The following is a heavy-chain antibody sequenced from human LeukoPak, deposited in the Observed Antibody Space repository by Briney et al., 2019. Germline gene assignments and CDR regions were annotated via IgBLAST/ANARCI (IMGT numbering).Heavy chain of an antibody. CDR3: AKLQGTWRLYYESSGSYYFDS. D-gene: IGHD3-22*01. CDR1: GFRFSTYA. CDR2: ISGSGDDSSSGGTT. Sequence: PGGSLRLSCVASGFRFSTYAMSWVRPSPGKGLEWVSGISGSGDDSSSGGTTHYEDSVKGRFTISRDNSKNTLYLQMNSLRAEDTALYYCAKLQGTWRLYYESSGSYYFDSWGQGTLVTVSS. V-gene: IGHV3-23*01. J-gene: IGHJ4*02.